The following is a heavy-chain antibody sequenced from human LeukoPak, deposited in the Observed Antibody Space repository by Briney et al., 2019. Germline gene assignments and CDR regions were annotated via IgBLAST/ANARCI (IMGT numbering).Heavy chain of an antibody. CDR2: IYYSGST. V-gene: IGHV4-59*08. CDR1: GGSISSYY. J-gene: IGHJ4*02. CDR3: ARRSDSGYDDY. D-gene: IGHD5-12*01. Sequence: SETLSLTCTVSGGSISSYYWSWIRQAPGKGLEWIGYIYYSGSTNYNPSLKSRVTISVDTSKNQFSLKLSSVTAADTAVYYCARRSDSGYDDYWGQGTLVTVSS.